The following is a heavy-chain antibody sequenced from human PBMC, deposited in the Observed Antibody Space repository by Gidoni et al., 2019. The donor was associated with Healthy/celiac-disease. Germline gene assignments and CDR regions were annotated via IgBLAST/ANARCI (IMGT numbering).Heavy chain of an antibody. J-gene: IGHJ4*02. CDR1: GGSISSYY. Sequence: QVQLQESGPGLVKPSETLSLTCTVSGGSISSYYWSWIRQPPGKGLEWIGYIYYSGSTNYNPSLKSRVTISVDTSKSQFSLKLSSVTAADTAVYYCARGVGGYKRTRAFDYWGQGTLVTVSS. CDR3: ARGVGGYKRTRAFDY. V-gene: IGHV4-59*01. D-gene: IGHD5-12*01. CDR2: IYYSGST.